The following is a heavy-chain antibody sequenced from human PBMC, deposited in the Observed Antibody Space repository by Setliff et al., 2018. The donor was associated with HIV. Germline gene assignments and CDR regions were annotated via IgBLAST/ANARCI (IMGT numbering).Heavy chain of an antibody. CDR1: GFTFGNYW. CDR2: IKEDGSEK. J-gene: IGHJ6*03. D-gene: IGHD2-15*01. Sequence: GESLKISCGASGFTFGNYWMTWARQAPGRGLECVANIKEDGSEKYYVDSVKGRFTISRDNAKDSLYLQMNNLGAEDTAVYYCARDATRGGDMDVWGKGITVTVSS. CDR3: ARDATRGGDMDV. V-gene: IGHV3-7*01.